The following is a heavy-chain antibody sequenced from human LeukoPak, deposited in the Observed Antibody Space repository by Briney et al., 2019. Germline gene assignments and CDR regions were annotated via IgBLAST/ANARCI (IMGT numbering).Heavy chain of an antibody. CDR2: ISESGGVT. Sequence: GGSLRLSCAASGFSFRSYAMNWVRQAPGKGLEWVSGISESGGVTYYADSVKGRFTISRDNSKNTVYLQMNSLRAEDTAIYYCARDSYMVRGVIITPPFDYWGQGTLVTVSS. CDR3: ARDSYMVRGVIITPPFDY. V-gene: IGHV3-23*01. D-gene: IGHD3-10*01. CDR1: GFSFRSYA. J-gene: IGHJ4*02.